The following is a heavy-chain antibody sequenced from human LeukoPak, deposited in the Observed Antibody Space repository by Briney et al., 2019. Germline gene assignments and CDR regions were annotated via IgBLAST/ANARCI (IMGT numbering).Heavy chain of an antibody. V-gene: IGHV3-74*01. Sequence: GGSLRLSCTASGFSFSGHWMHWARQLPGKGLVWVSRISPTGSTTSYADSVKGRFTVSRDNAKNTLYLQVNSLRDEDTAVYYCARDQYSSFDYWGRGTLVTVSS. J-gene: IGHJ4*02. CDR1: GFSFSGHW. CDR2: ISPTGSTT. CDR3: ARDQYSSFDY. D-gene: IGHD2-15*01.